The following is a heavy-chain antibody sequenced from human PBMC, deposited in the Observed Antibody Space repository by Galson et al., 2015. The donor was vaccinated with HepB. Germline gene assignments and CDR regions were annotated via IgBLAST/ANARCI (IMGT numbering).Heavy chain of an antibody. V-gene: IGHV3-15*07. CDR3: TTDPTGTTSLDAFDI. CDR2: IKSKTDGGTT. CDR1: GFTFSNAW. Sequence: SLRLSCAASGFTFSNAWMNWVRQAPGKGLEWVGRIKSKTDGGTTDYAAPVKGRFTISRDDSKNTLYLQMNSLKTEDTAVYYCTTDPTGTTSLDAFDIWGQGTMVTVSS. D-gene: IGHD1-1*01. J-gene: IGHJ3*02.